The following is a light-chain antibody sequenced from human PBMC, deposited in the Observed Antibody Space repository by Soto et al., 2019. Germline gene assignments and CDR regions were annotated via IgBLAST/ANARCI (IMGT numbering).Light chain of an antibody. V-gene: IGLV2-23*01. CDR1: RSDVGGYNL. CDR3: CSYAGSSTYV. J-gene: IGLJ1*01. Sequence: QSGLTQTASVSGSPGQSITMSCTGSRSDVGGYNLVSWYQQHPGKAPKLLISDDNKRPSGVSDRFSGSKSGNTASLTISGLQAEDEGDYYCCSYAGSSTYVFGTGTKVTVL. CDR2: DDN.